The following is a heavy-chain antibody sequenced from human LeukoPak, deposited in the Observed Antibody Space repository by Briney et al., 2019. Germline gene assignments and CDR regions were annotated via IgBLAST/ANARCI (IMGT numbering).Heavy chain of an antibody. CDR2: ISAYNGNT. J-gene: IGHJ6*02. V-gene: IGHV1-18*01. D-gene: IGHD2-2*01. Sequence: GASVKVSCKASGYTFTSYGISWVQQAPGQGLEWMGWISAYNGNTNYAQKLQGRVTMTTDTSTSTAYMELRSLRSDDTAVYYCARNGIPAAIFYYYYGMDVWGQGTTVTVSS. CDR3: ARNGIPAAIFYYYYGMDV. CDR1: GYTFTSYG.